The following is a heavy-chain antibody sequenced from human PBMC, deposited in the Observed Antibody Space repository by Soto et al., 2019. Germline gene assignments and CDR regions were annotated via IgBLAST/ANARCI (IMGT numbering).Heavy chain of an antibody. CDR1: GGSISSGDYC. CDR3: TTQGFGGLHGLVDV. J-gene: IGHJ6*02. CDR2: ICYIGST. Sequence: SETLSLTCSVSGGSISSGDYCWGWIRQPPGKGLEWIGYICYIGSTLNNPSLRSRVAISLDTSKNQFSLKLTSVTAADTAVYYCTTQGFGGLHGLVDVWGQGTTVTVSS. V-gene: IGHV4-30-4*01. D-gene: IGHD3-10*01.